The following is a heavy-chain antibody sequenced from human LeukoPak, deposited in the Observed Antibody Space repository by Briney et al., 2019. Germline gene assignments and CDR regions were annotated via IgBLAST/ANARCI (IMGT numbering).Heavy chain of an antibody. CDR3: ANYSHDSSGSYDY. J-gene: IGHJ4*02. CDR1: GFTFSSYS. Sequence: PGGSLRLSCAASGFTFSSYSMNWVRQAPGKGLEWVSAISGSDGSTYYADSVKGRFTISRDNSKNTLYLQMNSLRAEDTAIYYCANYSHDSSGSYDYWGQGTLVTVSS. V-gene: IGHV3-23*01. CDR2: ISGSDGST. D-gene: IGHD3-22*01.